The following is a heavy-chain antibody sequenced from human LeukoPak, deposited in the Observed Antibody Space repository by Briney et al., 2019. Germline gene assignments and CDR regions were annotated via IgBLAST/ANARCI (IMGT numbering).Heavy chain of an antibody. V-gene: IGHV3-30-3*01. Sequence: PGGSLRLSCAVSGFSFSAYAIHWVRQASGKGLEWVAVISYDGSNKYYADSVKGRFTISRDDSKNTLYLQMNSLRAEDTAVYYCARGDILTGGTDAFDIWGQGTVVTVS. CDR1: GFSFSAYA. CDR3: ARGDILTGGTDAFDI. D-gene: IGHD3-9*01. CDR2: ISYDGSNK. J-gene: IGHJ3*02.